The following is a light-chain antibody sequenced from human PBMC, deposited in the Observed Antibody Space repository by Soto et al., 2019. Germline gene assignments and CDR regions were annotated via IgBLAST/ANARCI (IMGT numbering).Light chain of an antibody. V-gene: IGKV3D-15*01. CDR2: DAS. CDR3: LQYLSWNA. CDR1: QSVDSK. J-gene: IGKJ4*01. Sequence: EIVMTQSPATLSVSPGERAIFSCRASQSVDSKLAWYQQKLGQAPRLLIYDASTRATGIPARFSGSGSGTEFTFTFSSLLSDNFTIYTDLQYLSWNASGGGTKV.